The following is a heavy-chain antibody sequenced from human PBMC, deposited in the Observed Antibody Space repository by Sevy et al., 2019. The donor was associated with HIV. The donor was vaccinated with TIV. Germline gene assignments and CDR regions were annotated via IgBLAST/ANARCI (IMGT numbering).Heavy chain of an antibody. CDR3: ATHAGIAAAGRVFDY. Sequence: GGSLRLSCAASGFTFSDHSMEWVRQAPGKGLEGLARSRNKADSYTTEYPASVKGRFTISRDDSKNSLYLQMNSLKTEDTAVYYCATHAGIAAAGRVFDYWGQGSLVTVSS. CDR1: GFTFSDHS. D-gene: IGHD6-13*01. V-gene: IGHV3-72*01. J-gene: IGHJ4*02. CDR2: SRNKADSYTT.